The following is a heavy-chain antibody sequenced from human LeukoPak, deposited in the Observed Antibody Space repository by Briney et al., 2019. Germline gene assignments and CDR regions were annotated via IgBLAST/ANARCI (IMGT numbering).Heavy chain of an antibody. Sequence: SETLSLTCTVSGGSISSGDYYWSWIRQPPGKGPEWIGYIYYSGSTYYNPSLKSRVTISVDTSKNQFSLKLSSVTAADTAVYYCARVVPAAKGDAFDIWGQGTMVTVSS. V-gene: IGHV4-30-4*01. CDR3: ARVVPAAKGDAFDI. CDR2: IYYSGST. D-gene: IGHD2-2*01. CDR1: GGSISSGDYY. J-gene: IGHJ3*02.